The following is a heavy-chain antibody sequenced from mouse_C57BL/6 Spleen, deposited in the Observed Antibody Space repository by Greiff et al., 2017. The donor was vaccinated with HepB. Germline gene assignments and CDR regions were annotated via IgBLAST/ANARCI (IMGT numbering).Heavy chain of an antibody. V-gene: IGHV14-4*01. CDR2: IDPENGDT. CDR1: GFNIKDYY. J-gene: IGHJ4*01. D-gene: IGHD2-4*01. Sequence: VQLQQSGAELVRPGASVKLSCTASGFNIKDYYMHWVKQRPEQGLEWIGWIDPENGDTEYASKFQGKATITADTSSNTAYLQLSSLTSEDTAVYYCTVGLRHAMDYWGKGTSVTVSS. CDR3: TVGLRHAMDY.